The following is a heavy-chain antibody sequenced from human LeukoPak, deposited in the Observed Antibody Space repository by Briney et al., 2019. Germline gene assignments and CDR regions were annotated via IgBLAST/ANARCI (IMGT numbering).Heavy chain of an antibody. CDR3: ARGGLYGYDVFDY. CDR2: ISSNGGST. J-gene: IGHJ4*02. Sequence: GGSLRLSCSASGFTFSSYAMHWVRQAPGKGLEYVSAISSNGGSTYYADSVKGRFTISRDNSKNTLYLQMNSLRVEDTAVYHCARGGLYGYDVFDYWGQGTLVTVSS. V-gene: IGHV3-64*04. D-gene: IGHD5-12*01. CDR1: GFTFSSYA.